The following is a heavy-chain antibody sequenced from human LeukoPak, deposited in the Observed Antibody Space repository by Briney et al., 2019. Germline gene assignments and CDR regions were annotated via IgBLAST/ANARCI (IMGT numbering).Heavy chain of an antibody. J-gene: IGHJ4*02. V-gene: IGHV4-59*01. CDR3: ARVRSSGEPHLDF. CDR2: IYYSGST. Sequence: PSETLSLTCPVSGGSISSYYWSWVRHPPGEGMGWDGYIYYSGSTNYNPSLKSRVTISVDTSRNQFSLKLSSVTAADTAVYYCARVRSSGEPHLDFWGQGTLVTVSS. D-gene: IGHD3-10*01. CDR1: GGSISSYY.